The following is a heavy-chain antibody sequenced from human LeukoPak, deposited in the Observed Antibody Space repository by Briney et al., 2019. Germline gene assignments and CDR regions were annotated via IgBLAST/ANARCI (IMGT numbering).Heavy chain of an antibody. CDR3: AKDIPYDFWSGPSSGWFDP. CDR2: ISSSGSTI. D-gene: IGHD3-3*01. V-gene: IGHV3-48*03. Sequence: GGSLRLSCAASGFTFSSYEMNWVRQAPGKGLEWVSYISSSGSTIYYADSVKGRFTISRDNAKNSLYLQMNSLRAEDTAVYYCAKDIPYDFWSGPSSGWFDPWGQGTLVTVSS. CDR1: GFTFSSYE. J-gene: IGHJ5*02.